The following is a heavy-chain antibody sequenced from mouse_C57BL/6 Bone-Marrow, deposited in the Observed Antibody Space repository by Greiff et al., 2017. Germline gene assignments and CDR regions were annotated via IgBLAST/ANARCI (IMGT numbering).Heavy chain of an antibody. CDR3: ARDYDYDGYWYFDV. Sequence: VQLQQPGAELVQPGASVKLSCKASGYTFTSYWMQWVKQRPGQGLEWIGEIDPSDSYTNYNQKFKGKATLTVDTSSCTAYMQLSSLTSEDSAVYYCARDYDYDGYWYFDVWGTGTTVTVSS. V-gene: IGHV1-50*01. J-gene: IGHJ1*03. CDR1: GYTFTSYW. D-gene: IGHD2-4*01. CDR2: IDPSDSYT.